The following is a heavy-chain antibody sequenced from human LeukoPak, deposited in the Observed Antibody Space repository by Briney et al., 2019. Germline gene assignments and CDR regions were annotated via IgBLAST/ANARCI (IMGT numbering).Heavy chain of an antibody. CDR1: GFTLSSYA. J-gene: IGHJ6*03. Sequence: PGGSLRLSCAASGFTLSSYAMSWVRQAPGKGLDWVSGISGRDGSTYYADSVKGRFTISRDNSKNTLYLQMNSLRAEDTAVYYCAKGSKAVVFTRDHYMDVWGKGTTVTISS. V-gene: IGHV3-23*01. CDR2: ISGRDGST. D-gene: IGHD3-22*01. CDR3: AKGSKAVVFTRDHYMDV.